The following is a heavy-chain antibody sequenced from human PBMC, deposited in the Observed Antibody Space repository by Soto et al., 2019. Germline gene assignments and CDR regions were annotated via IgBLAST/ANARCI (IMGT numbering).Heavy chain of an antibody. CDR2: INHSGST. CDR1: GGSFSGYY. CDR3: ARGQRGYSYGYSRGRSNWFDP. J-gene: IGHJ5*02. D-gene: IGHD5-18*01. Sequence: SETLSLTCAVYGGSFSGYYWSWIRQPPGKGLEWIGEINHSGSTNYNPSLKSRVTISVDTSKNQFSLKLSSVTAADTAVYYCARGQRGYSYGYSRGRSNWFDPWGQGTLVTVSS. V-gene: IGHV4-34*01.